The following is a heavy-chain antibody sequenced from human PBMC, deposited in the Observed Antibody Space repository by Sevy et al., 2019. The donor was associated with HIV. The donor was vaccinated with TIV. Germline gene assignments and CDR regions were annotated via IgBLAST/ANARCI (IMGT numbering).Heavy chain of an antibody. CDR3: AKAGLSSIAARAVIANDAFDI. D-gene: IGHD6-6*01. CDR1: GFTFSSYA. Sequence: GGSLRLSCAASGFTFSSYAMSWVRQAPGKGLEWVSAISGSGGSTYYADSAKGRFTISRDNSKNTLYLQMNSLRAEDTAVYYCAKAGLSSIAARAVIANDAFDIWGQGTMVTVSS. CDR2: ISGSGGST. V-gene: IGHV3-23*01. J-gene: IGHJ3*02.